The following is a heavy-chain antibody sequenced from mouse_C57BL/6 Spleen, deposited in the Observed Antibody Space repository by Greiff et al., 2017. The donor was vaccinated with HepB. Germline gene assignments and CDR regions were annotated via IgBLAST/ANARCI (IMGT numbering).Heavy chain of an antibody. CDR2: ISDGGSYT. J-gene: IGHJ2*01. CDR3: ARIYYGNFSFDY. V-gene: IGHV5-4*03. CDR1: GFTFSSYA. D-gene: IGHD2-1*01. Sequence: EVMLVESGGGLVKPGGSLKLSCAASGFTFSSYAMSWVRPTPEKRLEWVATISDGGSYTYYPDNVKGRFTISRDNAKNNLYLQMSHLKSEDPAMYYCARIYYGNFSFDYWGQGTTLTVSS.